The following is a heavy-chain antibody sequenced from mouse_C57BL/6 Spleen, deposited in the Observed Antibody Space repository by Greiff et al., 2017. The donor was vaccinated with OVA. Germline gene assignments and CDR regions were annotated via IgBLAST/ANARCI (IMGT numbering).Heavy chain of an antibody. J-gene: IGHJ3*01. V-gene: IGHV5-17*01. CDR1: GFTFSDYG. Sequence: EVKVVESGGGLVKPGGSLKLSCAASGFTFSDYGMHWVRQAPEKGLEWVAYISSGSSTIYYADTVKGRFTISRDNAKNTLFLQMTSLRSEDTAMYYCARGGQLFAYWGQGTLVTVSA. D-gene: IGHD4-1*02. CDR2: ISSGSSTI. CDR3: ARGGQLFAY.